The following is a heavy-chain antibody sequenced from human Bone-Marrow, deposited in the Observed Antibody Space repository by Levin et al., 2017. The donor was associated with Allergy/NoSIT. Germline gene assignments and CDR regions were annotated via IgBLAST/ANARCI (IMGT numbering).Heavy chain of an antibody. CDR2: ISSSGSTI. V-gene: IGHV3-11*01. CDR1: GFTFSDYY. Sequence: RSGGSLRLSCAASGFTFSDYYMSWIRQAPGKGLEWVSHISSSGSTIYYADSVKGRFTISRDNAKNSLYLQMNSLRAEDTAVYYCARYLRIAAATNWFDPWGQGTLVTVSS. J-gene: IGHJ5*02. CDR3: ARYLRIAAATNWFDP. D-gene: IGHD6-13*01.